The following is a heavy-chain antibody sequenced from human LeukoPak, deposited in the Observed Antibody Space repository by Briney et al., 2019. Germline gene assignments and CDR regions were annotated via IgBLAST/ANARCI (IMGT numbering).Heavy chain of an antibody. Sequence: GGSLRLSCAASGFTLSSYWMHWVRQAPGKGLVWVSRIKSDGRTNYADSVKGRFTISRDNAKNTVSLQMNSLRAEDTGVYYCARAPSEIGGYYPEYFRHWGQGTLVVVSS. J-gene: IGHJ1*01. CDR2: IKSDGRT. CDR3: ARAPSEIGGYYPEYFRH. D-gene: IGHD3-22*01. V-gene: IGHV3-74*01. CDR1: GFTLSSYW.